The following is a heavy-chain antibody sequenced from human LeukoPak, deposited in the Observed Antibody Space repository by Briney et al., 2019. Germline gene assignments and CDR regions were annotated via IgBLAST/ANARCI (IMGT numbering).Heavy chain of an antibody. Sequence: PGGSLRLSCAASRFTFSSYWMTWVRQAPGKGLEWVANIKQDGSEKYYVDSVKGRFTISRDNAKNSLYLQMKSLRAEDTAVYYCVREATVGPTEGLDYWGQGTLVTVSS. CDR2: IKQDGSEK. CDR1: RFTFSSYW. J-gene: IGHJ4*02. D-gene: IGHD1-26*01. V-gene: IGHV3-7*04. CDR3: VREATVGPTEGLDY.